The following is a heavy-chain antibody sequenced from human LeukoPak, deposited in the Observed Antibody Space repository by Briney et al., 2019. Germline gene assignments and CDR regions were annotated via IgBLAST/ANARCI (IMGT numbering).Heavy chain of an antibody. CDR3: ARESESSGWYDY. Sequence: GGSLRLSCAAPGFIFHDYAIHWVRQAPGKGLEWVSLISGDGGSTFYADSVKGRFTISRDNSKNSLYLQMNSLRSDDTALYYCARESESSGWYDYWGQGTLVTASS. V-gene: IGHV3-43*02. CDR2: ISGDGGST. D-gene: IGHD6-19*01. CDR1: GFIFHDYA. J-gene: IGHJ4*02.